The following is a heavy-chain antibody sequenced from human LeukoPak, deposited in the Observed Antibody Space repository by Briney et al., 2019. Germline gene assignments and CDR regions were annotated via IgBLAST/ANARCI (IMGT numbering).Heavy chain of an antibody. V-gene: IGHV4-59*01. CDR2: IYYSGST. D-gene: IGHD4-17*01. CDR1: GGSISNYY. CDR3: ARGSSGDYPPGNY. Sequence: PSETLSLTCTVSGGSISNYYWSWIRQPPGKGLEWIGYIYYSGSTNYNASLKSRVTISIDTSNNQFSLKLSSVTAADTAVYYCARGSSGDYPPGNYWGQGTLVTVSS. J-gene: IGHJ4*02.